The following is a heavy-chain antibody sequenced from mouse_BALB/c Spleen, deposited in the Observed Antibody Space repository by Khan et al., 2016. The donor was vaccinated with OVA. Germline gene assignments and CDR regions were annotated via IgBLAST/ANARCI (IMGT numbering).Heavy chain of an antibody. V-gene: IGHV1-77*01. CDR2: ISPGSGDT. D-gene: IGHD1-2*01. J-gene: IGHJ3*01. CDR3: ARRNYFGYTLAY. CDR1: GYTFTDYY. Sequence: QVQLKESGAELARPGASVKLSCKASGYTFTDYYINWVQQRTGQGLEWIGEISPGSGDTYYHEKFKGKATLTADQSSRPAYLQLNSLTSGASAGYFGARRNYFGYTLAYWGQGTLVTVSA.